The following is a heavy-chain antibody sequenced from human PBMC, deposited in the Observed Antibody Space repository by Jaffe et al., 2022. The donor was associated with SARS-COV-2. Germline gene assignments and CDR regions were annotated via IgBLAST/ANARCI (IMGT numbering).Heavy chain of an antibody. Sequence: EVQLVGSGGGLVKPGGSLRLSCAASGFTFSSYTMNWVRQAPGKGLEWVSSISSGSSYIYYADSVKGRFTISRDNADNSLYLQMNSLRAEDTAVYYCARAEATQDRYYYDSSGYLAPFDYWGQGTLVIVSS. CDR1: GFTFSSYT. CDR3: ARAEATQDRYYYDSSGYLAPFDY. CDR2: ISSGSSYI. V-gene: IGHV3-21*01. J-gene: IGHJ4*02. D-gene: IGHD3-22*01.